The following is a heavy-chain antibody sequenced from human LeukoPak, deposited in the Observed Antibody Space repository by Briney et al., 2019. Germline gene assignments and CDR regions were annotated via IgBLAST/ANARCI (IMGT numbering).Heavy chain of an antibody. D-gene: IGHD3-10*02. CDR3: ARTVDTMVGGGFDY. CDR2: IYYSGST. CDR1: GGSISSGGYY. Sequence: PSETLSLTCTVSGGSISSGGYYWSWIRQHPGKGLEWIGYIYYSGSTYYNPSLKSRVTISVDTSKNQFSLKLSSVTAADTAVYYCARTVDTMVGGGFDYWGQGTLVTVSS. J-gene: IGHJ4*02. V-gene: IGHV4-31*03.